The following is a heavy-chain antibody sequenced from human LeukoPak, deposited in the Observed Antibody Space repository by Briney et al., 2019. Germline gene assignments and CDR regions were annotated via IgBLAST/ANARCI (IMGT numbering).Heavy chain of an antibody. J-gene: IGHJ5*02. Sequence: PSETLSLTCTVSGGSISSYYWSWIRQPPGKGLEWIGYIYYRGSTNYNPSLKSRVTISVETSKNQFSLKLSSVTAADTAVYYCARDTFLAAAGLNNWFDPWGQGTLVTVSS. CDR2: IYYRGST. CDR1: GGSISSYY. V-gene: IGHV4-59*01. CDR3: ARDTFLAAAGLNNWFDP. D-gene: IGHD6-13*01.